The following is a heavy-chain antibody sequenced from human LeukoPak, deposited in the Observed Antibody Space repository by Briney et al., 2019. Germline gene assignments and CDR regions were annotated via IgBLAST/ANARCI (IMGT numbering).Heavy chain of an antibody. CDR3: ARHVAVAGYYFDY. D-gene: IGHD6-19*01. CDR2: IYHSGST. CDR1: GYSISSGYY. V-gene: IGHV4-38-2*01. J-gene: IGHJ4*02. Sequence: PSETLSLTCAVSGYSISSGYYCGWIRQPPGKGLEWIGSIYHSGSTYYNPSLKSRVTISVDTSKNQFSLKLSSVTAADTAVYYCARHVAVAGYYFDYWVQGTLVTVSS.